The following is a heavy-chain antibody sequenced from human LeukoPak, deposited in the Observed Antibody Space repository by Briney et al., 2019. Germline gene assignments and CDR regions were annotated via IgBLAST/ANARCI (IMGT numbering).Heavy chain of an antibody. Sequence: SETLSLTCTVSGGSISSYYWSWIRQPAGKGLEWIGRIYTSGSTNYNPSLKSRVTMSVDTSKNQFSLKLSSVTAADTAVYYCARDHVYCSSTSCYNYCYYYMDVWGKGTTVTVSS. CDR1: GGSISSYY. CDR2: IYTSGST. D-gene: IGHD2-2*02. CDR3: ARDHVYCSSTSCYNYCYYYMDV. V-gene: IGHV4-4*07. J-gene: IGHJ6*03.